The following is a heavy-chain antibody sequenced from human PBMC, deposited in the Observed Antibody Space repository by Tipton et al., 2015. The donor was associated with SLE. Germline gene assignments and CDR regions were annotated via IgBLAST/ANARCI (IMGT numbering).Heavy chain of an antibody. Sequence: SLRLSCAASGFTFSNYGMSWVRQAPGKGLEWVSAISGSGDSTYYADSVKGRFTISRDNSKNTLYLQMNSLRADDTAVYYCARGFLELDYWGQGTLVTVSS. CDR1: GFTFSNYG. CDR3: ARGFLELDY. D-gene: IGHD1-7*01. CDR2: ISGSGDST. V-gene: IGHV3-23*01. J-gene: IGHJ4*02.